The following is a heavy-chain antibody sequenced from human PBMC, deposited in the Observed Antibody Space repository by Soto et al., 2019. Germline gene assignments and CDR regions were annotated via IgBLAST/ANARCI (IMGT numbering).Heavy chain of an antibody. CDR1: GFTFSSYA. CDR2: ISGSGGST. Sequence: GGCLRLSCAAAGFTFSSYAMSWVRQAPGKGLEWVSAISGSGGSTYYADSVKGRFTISRDNSKNTLYLQMNSLRAEDTAVYYCAKDHTYYYDSSGYSAPAATYYWGQGTLLTVSS. D-gene: IGHD3-22*01. J-gene: IGHJ4*02. V-gene: IGHV3-23*01. CDR3: AKDHTYYYDSSGYSAPAATYY.